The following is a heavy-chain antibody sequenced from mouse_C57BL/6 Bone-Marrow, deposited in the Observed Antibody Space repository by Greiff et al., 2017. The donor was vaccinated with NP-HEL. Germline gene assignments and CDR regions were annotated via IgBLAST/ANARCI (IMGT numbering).Heavy chain of an antibody. CDR1: GYSITSGYY. V-gene: IGHV3-6*01. J-gene: IGHJ1*03. D-gene: IGHD2-4*01. Sequence: EVKLVESGPGLVKPSQSLSLTCSVTGYSITSGYYWNWIRQFPGNKLEWMGYISYDGSNNYNPSLKNRISITRDTSKNQFFLKLNSVTTEDTATYYCANQLRRRLYWYFDVWGTGTTVTVSS. CDR2: ISYDGSN. CDR3: ANQLRRRLYWYFDV.